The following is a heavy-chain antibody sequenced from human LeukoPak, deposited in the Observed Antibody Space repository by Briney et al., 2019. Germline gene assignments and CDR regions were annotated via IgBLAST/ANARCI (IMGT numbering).Heavy chain of an antibody. Sequence: GGSLRLSCTASGFTFGDYAMSWVPQAPGNGLEWVGFIRSKAYGGTTEYAASVKGRFTISRDDSKSIAYLQMNSLKTEDTAVYYCTRVRFLEWLLYGNWFDPWGQGTLVTVSS. CDR3: TRVRFLEWLLYGNWFDP. J-gene: IGHJ5*02. CDR2: IRSKAYGGTT. D-gene: IGHD3-3*01. CDR1: GFTFGDYA. V-gene: IGHV3-49*04.